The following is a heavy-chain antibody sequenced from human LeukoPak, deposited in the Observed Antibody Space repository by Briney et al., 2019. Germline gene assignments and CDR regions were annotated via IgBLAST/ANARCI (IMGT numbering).Heavy chain of an antibody. CDR2: INSDGSMT. J-gene: IGHJ4*02. D-gene: IGHD2-2*03. CDR3: AKGSHGWTFDV. Sequence: GGSLRLSCAASGPSFSDNYMGWLRQPPGKGLEWLSYINSDGSMTKYTASVQGRFTISRDNAKRSLFLQMNNLRANDTARYYCAKGSHGWTFDVWGQGSQVTVSS. V-gene: IGHV3-11*01. CDR1: GPSFSDNY.